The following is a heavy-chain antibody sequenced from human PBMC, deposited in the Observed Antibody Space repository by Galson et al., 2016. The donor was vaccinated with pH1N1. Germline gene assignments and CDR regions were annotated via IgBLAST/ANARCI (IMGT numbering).Heavy chain of an antibody. V-gene: IGHV3-7*01. J-gene: IGHJ6*02. D-gene: IGHD3-16*01. Sequence: SLRLSCAASGSTFSSYWMSWVRQAPGKGLEWVANTKQDGSEKYYVDSVKGRFTISRDNAKDSLYLHMSSLRVEDAAVYYCAREGAYLDTYYYYYGMDVWGLGTTVTVSS. CDR2: TKQDGSEK. CDR3: AREGAYLDTYYYYYGMDV. CDR1: GSTFSSYW.